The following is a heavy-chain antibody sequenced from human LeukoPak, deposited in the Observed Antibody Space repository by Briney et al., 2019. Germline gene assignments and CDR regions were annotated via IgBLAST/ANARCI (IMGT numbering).Heavy chain of an antibody. Sequence: GGSLRLSCAASGFTFSSHNMNWVRQAPGKGLEWVSYISTSSTIVYYAESVKGRFTISRDNAKTSLYLQMNSLRAEDTAVYYCARDRYNMSSAFDYWGQGTLVTVSS. CDR2: ISTSSTIV. V-gene: IGHV3-48*01. CDR1: GFTFSSHN. J-gene: IGHJ4*02. D-gene: IGHD3-16*02. CDR3: ARDRYNMSSAFDY.